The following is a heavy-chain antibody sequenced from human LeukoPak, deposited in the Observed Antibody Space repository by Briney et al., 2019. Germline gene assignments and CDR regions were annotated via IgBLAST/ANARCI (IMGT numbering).Heavy chain of an antibody. CDR1: GGTFSSYA. Sequence: GASVKVSCKASGGTFSSYAISWVRQAPGQGLEWMGRIIPIINIANYAQKFQGGVTIIADESTSTAYMELSSLRSEDTAVYYCARDNPPFCNGGTCYSYWGQGTLVTVSS. CDR2: IIPIINIA. J-gene: IGHJ4*02. D-gene: IGHD2-15*01. V-gene: IGHV1-69*04. CDR3: ARDNPPFCNGGTCYSY.